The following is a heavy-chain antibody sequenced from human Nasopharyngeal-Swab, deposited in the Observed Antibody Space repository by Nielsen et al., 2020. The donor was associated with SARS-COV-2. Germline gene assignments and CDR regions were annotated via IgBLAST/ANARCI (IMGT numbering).Heavy chain of an antibody. Sequence: GESLKISCVASGYSFRTYGMSWVRQAPGKGLEWVAAIVGSGDISGSGGSTYYADSVKGRFTISRDNSRNTLSLQMNSLRAEDTAVYYCAKARRTDTYGYECFDSWGQGTLVTVSS. CDR1: GYSFRTYG. CDR2: IVGSGDISGSGGST. CDR3: AKARRTDTYGYECFDS. J-gene: IGHJ4*02. V-gene: IGHV3-23*01. D-gene: IGHD5-18*01.